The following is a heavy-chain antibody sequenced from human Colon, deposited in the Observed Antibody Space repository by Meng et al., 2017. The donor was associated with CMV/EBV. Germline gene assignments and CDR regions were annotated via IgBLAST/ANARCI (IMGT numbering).Heavy chain of an antibody. D-gene: IGHD2-21*02. Sequence: SETLSLTCTVSGGSISSYHWSWIRLPPGKGLEWIGYIYYSGSTNYNPALKSRVTISVDTSQNQFSLNLSSVTAADTAMYYCARRAYCGNDCYFFDFWGQGTLVTVSS. CDR1: GGSISSYH. V-gene: IGHV4-59*01. CDR2: IYYSGST. CDR3: ARRAYCGNDCYFFDF. J-gene: IGHJ4*02.